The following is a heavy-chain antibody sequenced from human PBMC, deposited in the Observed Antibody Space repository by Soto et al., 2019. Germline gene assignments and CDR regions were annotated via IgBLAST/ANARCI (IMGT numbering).Heavy chain of an antibody. CDR2: ILYSGST. CDR1: GGLMSSSSGY. Sequence: SQTRSVTRTVAGGLMSSSSGYWGWIRHHPGKGLEGLGSILYSGSTYYNPPLTSRVTISVDTSKNQFSLKLSSVTAADTAVYYCARRSYHYYYMAVWGKGTTVTVS. CDR3: ARRSYHYYYMAV. V-gene: IGHV4-39*01. J-gene: IGHJ6*03.